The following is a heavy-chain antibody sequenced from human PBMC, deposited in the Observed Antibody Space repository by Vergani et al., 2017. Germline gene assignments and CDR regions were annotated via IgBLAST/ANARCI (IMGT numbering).Heavy chain of an antibody. Sequence: QVQLQQWGAGLLKPSETLSLTCAVYGGSFSGYYWSWIRQPPGKGLEWIGEINHSGSTNYNPSLKSRVTISVDTSKNQFSLKLSSVTAADTAVYYCARDVTQKYDSTSVGFDPWGQGTLVTVSS. CDR1: GGSFSGYY. D-gene: IGHD3-22*01. CDR2: INHSGST. CDR3: ARDVTQKYDSTSVGFDP. J-gene: IGHJ5*02. V-gene: IGHV4-34*01.